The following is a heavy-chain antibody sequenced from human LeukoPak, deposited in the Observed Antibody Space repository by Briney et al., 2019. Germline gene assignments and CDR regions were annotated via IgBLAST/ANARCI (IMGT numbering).Heavy chain of an antibody. D-gene: IGHD3-22*01. Sequence: SATLSLTCTVSGGSISPVYWDGIRDPPGKGVEWVEYIYYTRGTSYSPSLNSRATNSVDTFKNHISLKLNSVTAAGTAVYYCAGGWIVVANTGAFDIWGQGTMVPVSS. J-gene: IGHJ3*02. V-gene: IGHV4-59*08. CDR3: AGGWIVVANTGAFDI. CDR2: IYYTRGT. CDR1: GGSISPVY.